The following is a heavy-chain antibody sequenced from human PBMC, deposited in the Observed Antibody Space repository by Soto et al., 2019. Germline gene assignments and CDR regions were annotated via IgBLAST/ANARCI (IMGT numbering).Heavy chain of an antibody. Sequence: GESLKISCAASGFTFSSYGMHWVRQAPGKGLEWVAVISYDGSNKYYADSVKGRFTISRDNSKNTLYLQMNSLRAEDTAVYYCAKDRTFRGVKLLYYFDYWGQGTLVTVSS. CDR1: GFTFSSYG. CDR3: AKDRTFRGVKLLYYFDY. J-gene: IGHJ4*02. CDR2: ISYDGSNK. D-gene: IGHD3-10*01. V-gene: IGHV3-30*18.